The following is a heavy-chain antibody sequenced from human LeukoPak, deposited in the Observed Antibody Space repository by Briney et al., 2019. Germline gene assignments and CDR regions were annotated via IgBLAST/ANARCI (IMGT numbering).Heavy chain of an antibody. CDR3: AREEHCTSASCYLDY. Sequence: GASVKVSCKASGYSFTDYYIHWDRHAPGQGLEWMGRINPNSGGTAYAQKFQGRVTMTRDASISTAYMELSRLRSDDTAVYYCAREEHCTSASCYLDYWGQGTLVTVSS. V-gene: IGHV1-2*06. CDR1: GYSFTDYY. J-gene: IGHJ4*02. CDR2: INPNSGGT. D-gene: IGHD2-2*01.